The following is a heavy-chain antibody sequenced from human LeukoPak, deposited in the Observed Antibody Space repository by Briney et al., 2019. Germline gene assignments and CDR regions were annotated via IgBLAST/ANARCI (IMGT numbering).Heavy chain of an antibody. Sequence: PGGSLRLSCTASGFSFRSYSLHWVRQAPGKGMEWVAVISYNGGYIHYEDSVKVRFTISRDDSKNTLSLQMSGLRAEDTALYYCTTEVPNGDLRFAYWGQGTLVTVSS. CDR2: ISYNGGYI. D-gene: IGHD4-17*01. CDR1: GFSFRSYS. CDR3: TTEVPNGDLRFAY. V-gene: IGHV3-33*01. J-gene: IGHJ4*02.